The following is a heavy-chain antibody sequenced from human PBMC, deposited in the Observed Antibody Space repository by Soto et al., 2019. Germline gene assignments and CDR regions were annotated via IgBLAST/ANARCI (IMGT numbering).Heavy chain of an antibody. D-gene: IGHD2-21*02. V-gene: IGHV1-69*13. CDR1: GGTFSSYA. Sequence: GASVKVSCKASGGTFSSYAISWVRQAPGQGLEWMGGIIPIFGTANYAQKFQGRVTITADESTSTAYMELSSLRSEDTAVYYCARSQAPLAYCGGDCYSIYYYGMDVWGQGTTVTVSS. J-gene: IGHJ6*02. CDR3: ARSQAPLAYCGGDCYSIYYYGMDV. CDR2: IIPIFGTA.